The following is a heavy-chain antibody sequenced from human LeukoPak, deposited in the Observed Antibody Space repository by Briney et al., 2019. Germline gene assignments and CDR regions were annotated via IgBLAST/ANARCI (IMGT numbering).Heavy chain of an antibody. D-gene: IGHD6-13*01. V-gene: IGHV4-39*07. CDR1: GGSISSSSYY. Sequence: SETLSLTCTVSGGSISSSSYYWGWIRQPPGKGLEWIGNIYYSGSTYYNPSLKSRVTMSVDTSKNQFSLKLSSVTATDTAVYYCARISRAASEKYYVDYWGQGTLVTVSS. CDR2: IYYSGST. J-gene: IGHJ4*02. CDR3: ARISRAASEKYYVDY.